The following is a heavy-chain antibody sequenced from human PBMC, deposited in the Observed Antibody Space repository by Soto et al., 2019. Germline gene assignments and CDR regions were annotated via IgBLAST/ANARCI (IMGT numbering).Heavy chain of an antibody. J-gene: IGHJ4*02. Sequence: VASVKVSCKASGGTFSSYAISWVRQAPGQGLEWMGGIIPIFGTANYAQKFQGRVTITADESTSTAYMELSSLRSEDTAVYYCARDRSGTLDYWGQGTLVTVSS. CDR1: GGTFSSYA. CDR3: ARDRSGTLDY. CDR2: IIPIFGTA. D-gene: IGHD1-1*01. V-gene: IGHV1-69*13.